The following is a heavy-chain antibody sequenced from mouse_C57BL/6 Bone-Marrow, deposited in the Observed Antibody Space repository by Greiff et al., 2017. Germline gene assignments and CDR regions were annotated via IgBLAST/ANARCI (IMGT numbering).Heavy chain of an antibody. D-gene: IGHD1-1*01. CDR2: IYPRDGST. J-gene: IGHJ1*03. CDR3: ARDYGSSYWYFDV. CDR1: GYTFTSYD. Sequence: QVQLQQSGPELVKPGASVKLSCTASGYTFTSYDINWVKQRPGQGLEWIGWIYPRDGSTKYTEKFKGKATLTVDTSSSTAYMELHSLTSEDSAVYFCARDYGSSYWYFDVWGTGTTVTVSS. V-gene: IGHV1-85*01.